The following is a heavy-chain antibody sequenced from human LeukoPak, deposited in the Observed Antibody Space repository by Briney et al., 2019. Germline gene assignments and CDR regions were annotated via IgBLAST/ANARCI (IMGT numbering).Heavy chain of an antibody. CDR1: DDFISRGF. V-gene: IGHV4-59*01. J-gene: IGHJ4*02. CDR2: IRYSGRT. CDR3: ARLPDVSGWPFDY. Sequence: RPSETLSLTCTASDDFISRGFWTWIRQPPGKGLEWIGYIRYSGRTEYNPSLKSRVPISIQTSKNQFSLKLTSVTAADTAIYYCARLPDVSGWPFDYWGQGILVTVSS. D-gene: IGHD6-19*01.